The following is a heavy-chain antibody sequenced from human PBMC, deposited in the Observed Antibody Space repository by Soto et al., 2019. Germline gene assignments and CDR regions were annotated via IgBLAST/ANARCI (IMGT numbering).Heavy chain of an antibody. CDR1: GFTFSNAW. V-gene: IGHV3-15*07. J-gene: IGHJ4*02. D-gene: IGHD2-8*02. CDR2: IKSKTDGGTT. CDR3: TTDSSHVWWDFDY. Sequence: GGSLRLSCAASGFTFSNAWMNWVRQAPGKGLEWVGRIKSKTDGGTTDYAAPVKGRFTISRDDSKNTLYLQMNSLKTEDTAVYYCTTDSSHVWWDFDYWGQGTLVTVSS.